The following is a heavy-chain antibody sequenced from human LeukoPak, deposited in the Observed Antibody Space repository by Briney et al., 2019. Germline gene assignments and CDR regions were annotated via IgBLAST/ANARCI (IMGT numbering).Heavy chain of an antibody. CDR1: GFTFSSYA. Sequence: QTGGSLRLSCAASGFTFSSYAMSWVRQAPGKGLEWVSAISGSGGSTYYADSVKGRFTISRENSKNTLYLQMNSLRAEDTAVYYCAKEGRILLWFGTLDYWGQGTLVTVSS. V-gene: IGHV3-23*01. CDR3: AKEGRILLWFGTLDY. D-gene: IGHD3-10*01. CDR2: ISGSGGST. J-gene: IGHJ4*02.